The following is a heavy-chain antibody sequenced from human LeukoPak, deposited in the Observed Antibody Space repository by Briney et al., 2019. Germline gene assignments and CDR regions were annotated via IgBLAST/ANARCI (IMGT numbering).Heavy chain of an antibody. D-gene: IGHD6-13*01. Sequence: GGSLRLSCAASGFTFSSYSMNWVRQAPGKGLEWVSYISSSSSTIYYADSVKGRFTISRDNAKNSLYLQMNSLRAEDTAVYYCARYSSSWFPHDAFDIWGQGTMVTVSS. J-gene: IGHJ3*02. CDR3: ARYSSSWFPHDAFDI. V-gene: IGHV3-48*01. CDR2: ISSSSSTI. CDR1: GFTFSSYS.